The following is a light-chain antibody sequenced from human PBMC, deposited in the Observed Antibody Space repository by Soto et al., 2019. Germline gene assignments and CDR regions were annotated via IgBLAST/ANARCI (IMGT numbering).Light chain of an antibody. CDR3: SSFTSINTWV. V-gene: IGLV2-14*01. Sequence: QSVLTQPASVSGSPGQSITISCTGTSSDVGGYNYVSWYQQHPGKAPKLMIYEVSNRPSGVSNRFSGSKSGNTASLTISGLPAEDEADYYCSSFTSINTWVFGGGTKLTVL. J-gene: IGLJ3*02. CDR2: EVS. CDR1: SSDVGGYNY.